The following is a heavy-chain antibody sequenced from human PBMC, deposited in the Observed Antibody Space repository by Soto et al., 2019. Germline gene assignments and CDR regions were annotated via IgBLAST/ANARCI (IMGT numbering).Heavy chain of an antibody. Sequence: GGSLRLSCAASGFTVSSNYMSWVRQAPGKGLEWVSVIYSGGSTYYADSVKGRFTISRDNSKNTLYLQMNSLRAEDTAVYYCARAATVVTYFAYWGQGTLVTVSS. V-gene: IGHV3-53*01. J-gene: IGHJ4*01. CDR3: ARAATVVTYFAY. CDR2: IYSGGST. CDR1: GFTVSSNY. D-gene: IGHD4-17*01.